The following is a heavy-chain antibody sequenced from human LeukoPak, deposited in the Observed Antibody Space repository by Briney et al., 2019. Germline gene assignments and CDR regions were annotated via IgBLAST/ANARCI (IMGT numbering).Heavy chain of an antibody. CDR3: ARDRGSMVRGVRTYYYYMDV. J-gene: IGHJ6*03. CDR2: IIPIFGTA. Sequence: SVKVSCKASGGTFSSYAISWVRQAPGQGPEWMGGIIPIFGTANYAQKFQGRVTITADESTSTAYMELSSLRSEDTAVYYCARDRGSMVRGVRTYYYYMDVWGKGTTVTISS. D-gene: IGHD3-10*01. V-gene: IGHV1-69*01. CDR1: GGTFSSYA.